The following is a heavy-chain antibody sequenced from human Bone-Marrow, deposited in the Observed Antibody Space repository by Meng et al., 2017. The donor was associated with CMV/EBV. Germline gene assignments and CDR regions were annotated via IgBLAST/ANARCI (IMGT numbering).Heavy chain of an antibody. J-gene: IGHJ5*02. CDR2: INHSGST. Sequence: YYWSWIRQPPGKGLEWVGEINHSGSTNYNPSLKSRVTISVDTSKNQFSLKLSSVTAADTAVYYCARTHYDILTGYYNIKKYNWLDPWGQGTLVTVSS. D-gene: IGHD3-9*01. CDR1: YY. V-gene: IGHV4-34*01. CDR3: ARTHYDILTGYYNIKKYNWLDP.